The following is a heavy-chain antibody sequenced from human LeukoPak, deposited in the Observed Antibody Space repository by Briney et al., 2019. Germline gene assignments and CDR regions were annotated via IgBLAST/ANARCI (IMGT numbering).Heavy chain of an antibody. CDR1: GFTFSSYG. D-gene: IGHD2-21*02. Sequence: GGSLRLSCAASGFTFSSYGMHWVRQAPGKGLEWVAVIWYDGSNKYYADSVKGRFTISRDNSKNTLYLQMNSLRAEDTAVYYCARDGRCGGDCYYDYWGQGTLVTVSS. J-gene: IGHJ4*02. CDR2: IWYDGSNK. CDR3: ARDGRCGGDCYYDY. V-gene: IGHV3-33*01.